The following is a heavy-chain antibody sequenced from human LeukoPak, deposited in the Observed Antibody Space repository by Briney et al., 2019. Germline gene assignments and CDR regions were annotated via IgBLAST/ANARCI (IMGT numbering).Heavy chain of an antibody. CDR3: ARLTLGYCSGGTCEHFDN. Sequence: SETLSLTCTVSGGSISTYYWSWIRQSPGKGLEWIGYIYYSGSSNYNPALESRVTISVDTSKNQFSLKLSSATAADTAMYYCARLTLGYCSGGTCEHFDNWGQGTLVTVSS. CDR2: IYYSGSS. V-gene: IGHV4-59*08. CDR1: GGSISTYY. J-gene: IGHJ4*02. D-gene: IGHD2-15*01.